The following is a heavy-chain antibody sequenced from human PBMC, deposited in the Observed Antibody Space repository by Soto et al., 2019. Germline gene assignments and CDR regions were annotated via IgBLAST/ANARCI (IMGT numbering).Heavy chain of an antibody. CDR2: ISYDGNYK. J-gene: IGHJ4*02. CDR3: AKPSCTSSGDLDH. V-gene: IGHV3-30*18. D-gene: IGHD2-2*01. Sequence: GGSLRLSCAASGFTFSNYAMHWVRQAPGKGLEWVAVISYDGNYKYYVDSVKGRFTISRDDSKNTLYLQMNSLRAEDTAVYYCAKPSCTSSGDLDHWGPGTLVTSPQ. CDR1: GFTFSNYA.